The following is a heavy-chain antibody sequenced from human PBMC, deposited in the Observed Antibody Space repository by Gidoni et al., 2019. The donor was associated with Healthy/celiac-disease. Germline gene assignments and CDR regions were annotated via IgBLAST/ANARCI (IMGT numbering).Heavy chain of an antibody. V-gene: IGHV4-4*02. D-gene: IGHD6-19*01. CDR3: ARGPPPLLAVAGDGGGKFDP. CDR1: GGSISSSNW. J-gene: IGHJ5*02. Sequence: QVQLQESGPGLVTPSGTLSLTCAVSGGSISSSNWWSWVRQPPGKGLEWIGEIYHSGSPNYNPSLKSRVTISVDKSNNQFSLKLSSVTAADTAVYYCARGPPPLLAVAGDGGGKFDPWGQGTLVTVSS. CDR2: IYHSGSP.